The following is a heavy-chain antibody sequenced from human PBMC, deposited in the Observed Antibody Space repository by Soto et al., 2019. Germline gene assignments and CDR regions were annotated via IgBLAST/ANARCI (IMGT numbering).Heavy chain of an antibody. CDR2: INLNSGGT. CDR3: ARGGDTAMVYHGMDV. D-gene: IGHD5-18*01. J-gene: IGHJ6*02. CDR1: GYSFTGYF. Sequence: ASVKVSCKASGYSFTGYFTQWVRQAPGQGLEWMGWINLNSGGTSYAQKFQGRVTMTRDTSISTAYMELSRLRSDDTAVYYCARGGDTAMVYHGMDVWGQGTTVTVSS. V-gene: IGHV1-2*02.